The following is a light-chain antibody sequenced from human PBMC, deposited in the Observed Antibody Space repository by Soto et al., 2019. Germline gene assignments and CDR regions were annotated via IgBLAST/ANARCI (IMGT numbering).Light chain of an antibody. J-gene: IGKJ5*01. Sequence: DIQLTQSPSFLSASVGDRVTITCRASQGISSYLAWYHQKPGKAPRLLISAASTLQSGVPSRFSGSGSGTEFTLTISSLQPEDFATYFCQQLDTYPITFGQGTRLEIK. V-gene: IGKV1-9*01. CDR3: QQLDTYPIT. CDR2: AAS. CDR1: QGISSY.